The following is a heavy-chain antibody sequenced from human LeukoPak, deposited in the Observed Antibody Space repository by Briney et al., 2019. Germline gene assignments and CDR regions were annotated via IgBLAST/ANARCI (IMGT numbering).Heavy chain of an antibody. Sequence: SETLSLTCTVSGGSISIHYWICIRQPPGKGLEWIGYIYYSGSTNYHPSLKSRVTISVHTPKNQFSLKQISVTAADTPVYHCARNYDSSKNDAFDIWGQGTMVSVSS. V-gene: IGHV4-59*11. CDR3: ARNYDSSKNDAFDI. CDR1: GGSISIHY. CDR2: IYYSGST. D-gene: IGHD3-22*01. J-gene: IGHJ3*02.